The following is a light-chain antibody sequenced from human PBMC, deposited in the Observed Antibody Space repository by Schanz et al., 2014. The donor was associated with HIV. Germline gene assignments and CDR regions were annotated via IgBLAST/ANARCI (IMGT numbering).Light chain of an antibody. CDR1: SSDVGHYNY. CDR2: DVT. Sequence: QSALTQPRSVSGSPGRSVTISCTGTSSDVGHYNYVSWYQQHPDKAPRLIIYDVTKRPSGVPNRFSGSKSGNTASLTISGLQPEDEAEYFCCSYAGISNFDWVFGGGTKLTVL. J-gene: IGLJ3*02. CDR3: CSYAGISNFDWV. V-gene: IGLV2-11*01.